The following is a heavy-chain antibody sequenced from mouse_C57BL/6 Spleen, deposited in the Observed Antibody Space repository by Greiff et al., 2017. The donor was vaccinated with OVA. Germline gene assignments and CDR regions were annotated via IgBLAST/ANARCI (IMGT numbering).Heavy chain of an antibody. CDR3: TTGYYYGSSYYFDY. CDR1: GFNIKDDY. J-gene: IGHJ2*01. V-gene: IGHV14-4*01. Sequence: EVKLMESGAELVRPGASVKLSCTASGFNIKDDYMHWVKQRPEQGLEWIGWIDPENGDTEYASKFQGKATITADTSSNTAYLQLSSLTSEDTAVYYCTTGYYYGSSYYFDYWGQGTTLTVSS. CDR2: IDPENGDT. D-gene: IGHD1-1*01.